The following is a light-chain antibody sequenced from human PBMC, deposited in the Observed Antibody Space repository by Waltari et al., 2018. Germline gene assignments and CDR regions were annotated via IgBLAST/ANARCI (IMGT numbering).Light chain of an antibody. Sequence: QLVLTQSPSASASLPASVKLTSTLTRGPRSKILARPQQQPGTGPRYLMKVNSDGRHSKGDEIPDRFSGSSSGAERYLTISSLQSEDEADYYCQTGGHGTWVFGGGTKLTVL. V-gene: IGLV4-69*01. CDR3: QTGGHGTWV. CDR2: VNSDGRH. J-gene: IGLJ3*02. CDR1: RGPRSKI.